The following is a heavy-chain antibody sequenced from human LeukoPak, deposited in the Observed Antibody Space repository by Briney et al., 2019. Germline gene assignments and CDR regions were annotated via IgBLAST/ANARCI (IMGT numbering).Heavy chain of an antibody. CDR2: ISYDGSNK. CDR1: GFTFSSYG. D-gene: IGHD3-22*01. Sequence: GGSLRLSCAASGFTFSSYGMHWVRQAPGKGLEWVAVISYDGSNKYYADSVKGRFAISRDNSKNTLYLQMNSLRAEDTAVYYCAKDLAHYYDSSGLDYWGQGTLVTVSS. J-gene: IGHJ4*02. V-gene: IGHV3-30*18. CDR3: AKDLAHYYDSSGLDY.